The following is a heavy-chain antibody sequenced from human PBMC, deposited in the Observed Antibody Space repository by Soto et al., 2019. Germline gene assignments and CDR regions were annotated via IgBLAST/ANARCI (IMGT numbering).Heavy chain of an antibody. Sequence: QVQLVQSGGEVKKPGASVKVSCKASGYTFTIYGINWVRQAPGQGLEWMEWISPDNGNTNYAQKLQGRVTMTTDTSTSTAYMELRSLRSDDTAVYYCARALGYSGYAGMDVWGQGTTVTVSS. CDR1: GYTFTIYG. CDR3: ARALGYSGYAGMDV. CDR2: ISPDNGNT. J-gene: IGHJ6*02. V-gene: IGHV1-18*01. D-gene: IGHD5-12*01.